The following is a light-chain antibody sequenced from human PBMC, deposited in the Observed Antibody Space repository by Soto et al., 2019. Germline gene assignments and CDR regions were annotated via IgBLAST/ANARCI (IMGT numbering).Light chain of an antibody. CDR2: KAS. J-gene: IGKJ4*01. V-gene: IGKV1-5*03. Sequence: DIQMTQSPSTLSASVGDTVTITCWASQSISSYLAWYRQTPGKAPKFLIHKASTLESGVPSRFSGSGSGTEFTLTVSSLQPDDFATYYCQQYHSYPFTFGGGTKVEIK. CDR3: QQYHSYPFT. CDR1: QSISSY.